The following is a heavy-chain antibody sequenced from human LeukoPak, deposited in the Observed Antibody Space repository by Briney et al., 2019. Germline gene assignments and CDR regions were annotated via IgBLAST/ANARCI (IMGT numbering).Heavy chain of an antibody. CDR1: GFTFSSYV. CDR2: IWYGGNNK. CDR3: ERDRYGGSHLDY. Sequence: GRSLRLSCVASGFTFSSYVMHWVRQSPGKRLEWVALIWYGGNNKDYADSVKGRFTISRDNSKNTLFLEMNSLRADDTAVYYCERDRYGGSHLDYWGQGTLVTVSS. D-gene: IGHD1-26*01. J-gene: IGHJ4*02. V-gene: IGHV3-33*01.